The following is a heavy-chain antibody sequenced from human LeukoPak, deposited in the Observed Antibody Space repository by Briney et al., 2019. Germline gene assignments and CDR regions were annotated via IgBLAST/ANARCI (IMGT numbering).Heavy chain of an antibody. CDR1: GFTFDDYA. V-gene: IGHV3-9*01. CDR2: SSRNSGSI. D-gene: IGHD6-13*01. CDR3: AKVGSSSLVQDAFDI. J-gene: IGHJ3*02. Sequence: GRSLRLSCAASGFTFDDYAMHWVRLAPGKGLEWVSGSSRNSGSIGYSDSVKGPFTISRDNANNTLYLQMNSLTAENTALYYCAKVGSSSLVQDAFDIWGQGAMVTVSS.